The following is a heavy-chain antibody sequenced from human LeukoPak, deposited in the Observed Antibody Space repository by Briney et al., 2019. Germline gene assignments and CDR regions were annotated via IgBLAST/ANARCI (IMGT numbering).Heavy chain of an antibody. J-gene: IGHJ6*02. CDR3: ARGPDTAIVSSYYYYGMDV. CDR2: MNPNSGNT. V-gene: IGHV1-8*01. Sequence: ASVKVSCKASGYTFTNNDINWVRQATGQGLEWMGWMNPNSGNTGYAQKFQGRVTMTRNTSISTAYMELSSLRSEDTAVYYCARGPDTAIVSSYYYYGMDVWGQGTTVTVSS. D-gene: IGHD5-18*01. CDR1: GYTFTNND.